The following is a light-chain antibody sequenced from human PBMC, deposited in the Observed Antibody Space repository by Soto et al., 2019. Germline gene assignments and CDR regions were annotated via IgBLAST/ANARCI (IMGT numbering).Light chain of an antibody. CDR1: SGHSKYA. CDR3: QTWGTDIV. Sequence: QPVLTQSPSASASLGASVKLTCTLSSGHSKYAIAWHQQQPEKGPRFLMNVDRDGSHTKGDGIPDRFSGSSSGAERYLTISSLQSEDEADYYCQTWGTDIVFGGGTQLTVL. V-gene: IGLV4-69*01. CDR2: VDRDGSH. J-gene: IGLJ2*01.